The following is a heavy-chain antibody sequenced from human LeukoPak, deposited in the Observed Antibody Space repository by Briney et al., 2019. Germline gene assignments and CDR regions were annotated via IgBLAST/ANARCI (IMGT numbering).Heavy chain of an antibody. Sequence: VGSLRLSCAASGFTFTDYYMSWIRQAPGKGLEWVSYISSRGSIIYYADSVKGRFTISRDNAKNSLYLQMNSLRAEDTAVYYCARDGSPYCSSPCCYQPFFEYWGQGTLVTVSS. CDR1: GFTFTDYY. J-gene: IGHJ4*02. V-gene: IGHV3-11*04. CDR3: ARDGSPYCSSPCCYQPFFEY. CDR2: ISSRGSII. D-gene: IGHD2-2*01.